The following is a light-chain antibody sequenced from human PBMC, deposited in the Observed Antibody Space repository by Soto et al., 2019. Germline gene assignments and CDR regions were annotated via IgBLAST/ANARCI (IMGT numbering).Light chain of an antibody. CDR3: SSYTSSTSLDV. V-gene: IGLV2-14*01. Sequence: QSVVTQPGSVSGSPAQSITISCTGTSSDVGGYNYVSWYQQHPGKAPKLMIYEVSNRPSGVSIRFSGSKSGNTASLTISGLQAEDEADYYCSSYTSSTSLDVFGTGTKVTVL. CDR1: SSDVGGYNY. J-gene: IGLJ1*01. CDR2: EVS.